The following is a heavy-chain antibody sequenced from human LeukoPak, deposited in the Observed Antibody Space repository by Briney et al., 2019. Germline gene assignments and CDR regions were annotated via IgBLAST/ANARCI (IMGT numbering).Heavy chain of an antibody. CDR1: GGTFSSYA. D-gene: IGHD3-3*01. CDR2: IIPILGIA. J-gene: IGHJ5*02. V-gene: IGHV1-69*04. CDR3: ARQEIGYDFWSGYRALDP. Sequence: GASVKVSCKASGGTFSSYAISWVRQAPGQGLEWMGRIIPILGIANYAQKFQGRVTITADKSTSTAYMELSSLRSEDTAVYYCARQEIGYDFWSGYRALDPWGQGTLVTVSS.